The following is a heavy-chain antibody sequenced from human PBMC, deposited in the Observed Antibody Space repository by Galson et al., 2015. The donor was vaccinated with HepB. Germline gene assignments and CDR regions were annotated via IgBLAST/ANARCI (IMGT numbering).Heavy chain of an antibody. V-gene: IGHV1-18*01. CDR3: ARDPPVPSGIFSSRFHYMDV. CDR1: GYTFSNYG. CDR2: ISAYNGDT. J-gene: IGHJ6*03. Sequence: SVKVSCKASGYTFSNYGFSWVRQAPGQGLEWMGWISAYNGDTNFAQKLQGRVTMTTDASTSTAYMELRSLRSDDTAVYYCARDPPVPSGIFSSRFHYMDVWGEGTMVTVSS. D-gene: IGHD2-2*01.